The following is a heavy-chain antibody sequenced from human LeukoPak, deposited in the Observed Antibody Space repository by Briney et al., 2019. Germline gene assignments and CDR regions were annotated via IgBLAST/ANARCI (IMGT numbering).Heavy chain of an antibody. CDR3: AKTPRYDFWSGYYSDY. CDR1: GFTFSSYA. CDR2: ISGSGGST. J-gene: IGHJ4*02. D-gene: IGHD3-3*01. Sequence: GGSLRLSCAASGFTFSSYAMSWVRQAPGKGLEWVSAISGSGGSTYYAASVKGRFTISRDNSKNTLYLQMNSLRAEDTAVYYCAKTPRYDFWSGYYSDYWGQGTLVTVSS. V-gene: IGHV3-23*01.